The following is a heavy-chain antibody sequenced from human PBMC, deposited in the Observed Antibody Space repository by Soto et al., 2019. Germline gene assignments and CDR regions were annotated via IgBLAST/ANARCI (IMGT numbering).Heavy chain of an antibody. V-gene: IGHV3-48*03. Sequence: EAQLVESGGGLVQPGGSLRLSCAASGFTFSSSVMSWVRQAPGKGLEWVADIGSRSSAIFYADSVKGRFSISRDNAKNSLYLQMNSLRAEDTAVYYCAHCFGEYNYGQRYLGDGGQGTLVSVSS. D-gene: IGHD3-16*01. CDR3: AHCFGEYNYGQRYLGD. J-gene: IGHJ4*02. CDR1: GFTFSSSV. CDR2: IGSRSSAI.